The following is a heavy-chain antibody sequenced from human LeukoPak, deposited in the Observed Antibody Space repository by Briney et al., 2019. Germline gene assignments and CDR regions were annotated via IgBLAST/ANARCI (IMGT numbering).Heavy chain of an antibody. J-gene: IGHJ4*02. D-gene: IGHD4-17*01. V-gene: IGHV3-7*01. CDR2: IKQDGSEK. Sequence: SGGSLRLSCAASGCTFSSHWMSWVRQAPGKGLEWVANIKQDGSEKYYVDSVKGRFTISRDNAKNSLYLQMNSLRAEDTAVYYCARDVGGALDYWGQGTLVTVSS. CDR1: GCTFSSHW. CDR3: ARDVGGALDY.